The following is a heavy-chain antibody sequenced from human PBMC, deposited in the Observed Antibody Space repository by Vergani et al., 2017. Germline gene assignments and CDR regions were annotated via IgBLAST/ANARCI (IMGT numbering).Heavy chain of an antibody. V-gene: IGHV3-49*03. Sequence: VQLVESGGGLVQPGRSLRLSCTASGFTFGDYAMSWFRQAPGKGLEWVGFIRSKAYGGTTEYAASVKGRFTISRDDSKSIAYLQMNSLKTEDTAVYYCTRTYYYDSRGPNYWGQGTLVTVSS. CDR3: TRTYYYDSRGPNY. D-gene: IGHD3-22*01. J-gene: IGHJ4*02. CDR1: GFTFGDYA. CDR2: IRSKAYGGTT.